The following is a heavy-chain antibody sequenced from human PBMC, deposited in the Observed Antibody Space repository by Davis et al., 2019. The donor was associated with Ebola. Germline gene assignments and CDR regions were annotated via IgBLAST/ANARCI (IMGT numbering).Heavy chain of an antibody. Sequence: GESLKISCKASGYSFTDYWIGWVRQMPGKGLEWMGIIYPGDSRIRYSPSFQGHVTLSVDKSFTTAYLQWSSLKASDSAMYYCARPVVKYENSDYSPDRFDSWGQGTLVTVSS. CDR1: GYSFTDYW. V-gene: IGHV5-51*01. J-gene: IGHJ4*02. CDR3: ARPVVKYENSDYSPDRFDS. D-gene: IGHD3-22*01. CDR2: IYPGDSRI.